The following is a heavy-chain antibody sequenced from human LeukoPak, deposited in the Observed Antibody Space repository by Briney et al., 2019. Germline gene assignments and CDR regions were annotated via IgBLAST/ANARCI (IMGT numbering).Heavy chain of an antibody. J-gene: IGHJ4*02. V-gene: IGHV1-46*01. D-gene: IGHD4-17*01. CDR2: INPSGGST. Sequence: ASVKVSCKASGYTFTSYYMHWVRQAPGQGLEWMGIINPSGGSTSYAQKFQGRVTMTRDMSTSTVYMELSSLRSEDTAVYYCARERIDYGDRRGFDYWGQGTLVTVSS. CDR1: GYTFTSYY. CDR3: ARERIDYGDRRGFDY.